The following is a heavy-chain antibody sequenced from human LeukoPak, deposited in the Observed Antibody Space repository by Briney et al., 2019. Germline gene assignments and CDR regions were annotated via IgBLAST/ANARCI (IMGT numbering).Heavy chain of an antibody. Sequence: PSETLSLTCTVSGGSISSYYWSWLRQPPGKGLEWTGYIYYSGSTNYNPSLKSRVTISVDTSKNQFSLKLSSVTAADTAVYYCARGISEIAARPGNYYYYYMDVWGKGTTVTVSS. CDR2: IYYSGST. CDR3: ARGISEIAARPGNYYYYYMDV. D-gene: IGHD6-6*01. V-gene: IGHV4-59*01. CDR1: GGSISSYY. J-gene: IGHJ6*03.